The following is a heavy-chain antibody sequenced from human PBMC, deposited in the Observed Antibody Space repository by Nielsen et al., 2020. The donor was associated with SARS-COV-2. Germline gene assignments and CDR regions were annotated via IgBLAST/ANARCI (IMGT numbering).Heavy chain of an antibody. Sequence: GESPNISCPAFGFTFSDYYMSWIRQAPGKGLEWVSYISSSSSYTNYADPVKGRFTISRDNAKNSLYLQMNSLRAEDTAVYYCASGGGVAVAGYYYYGMDVWGQGTTVTVSS. V-gene: IGHV3-11*03. J-gene: IGHJ6*02. CDR3: ASGGGVAVAGYYYYGMDV. CDR2: ISSSSSYT. D-gene: IGHD6-19*01. CDR1: GFTFSDYY.